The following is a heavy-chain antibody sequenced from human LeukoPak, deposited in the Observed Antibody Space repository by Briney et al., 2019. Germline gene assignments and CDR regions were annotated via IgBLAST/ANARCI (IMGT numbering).Heavy chain of an antibody. D-gene: IGHD4-17*01. CDR1: GFTFSRYS. CDR3: ARDFATVTTSDYYYYMDV. V-gene: IGHV3-21*01. CDR2: ISSSSSYI. Sequence: GGSLRLSCAASGFTFSRYSMNWVRQAPGKGLEWVSSISSSSSYIYYADSVKGRFTISRDNAKNSLYLQMNSLRAEDTAVYYCARDFATVTTSDYYYYMDVWGKGTTVTVSS. J-gene: IGHJ6*03.